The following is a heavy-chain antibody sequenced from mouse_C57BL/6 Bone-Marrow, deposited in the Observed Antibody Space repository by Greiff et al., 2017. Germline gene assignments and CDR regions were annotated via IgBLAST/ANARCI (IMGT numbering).Heavy chain of an antibody. J-gene: IGHJ4*01. V-gene: IGHV14-2*01. D-gene: IGHD1-1*01. CDR2: IDPEDGET. Sequence: VQLQQSGAELVKPGASVKLSCTASGFNIKDYYMHWVKQRTEQGLEWIGRIDPEDGETKYAPKFQGKATMTADTSSNTAYLQLSSLTSEDTAVYYCTTGSNYYAMDYWGQGTSVTVSS. CDR3: TTGSNYYAMDY. CDR1: GFNIKDYY.